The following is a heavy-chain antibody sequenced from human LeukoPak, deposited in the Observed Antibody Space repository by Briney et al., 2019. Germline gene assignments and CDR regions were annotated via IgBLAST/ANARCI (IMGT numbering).Heavy chain of an antibody. CDR1: GFTFSSYW. CDR2: IKQDGSEK. J-gene: IGHJ4*02. Sequence: GSLRLSCAASGFTFSSYWMNWVRQAPGKGLEWVANIKQDGSEKFYVDSVKGRFTISRDNAKNSLYLQMNSMRAEDTAVYYCAREGVTDFDYWGQGTLVTVSS. V-gene: IGHV3-7*01. CDR3: AREGVTDFDY. D-gene: IGHD2-21*02.